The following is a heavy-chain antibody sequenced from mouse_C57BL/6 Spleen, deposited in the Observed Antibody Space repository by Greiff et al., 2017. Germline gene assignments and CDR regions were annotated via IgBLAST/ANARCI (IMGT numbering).Heavy chain of an antibody. D-gene: IGHD2-2*01. V-gene: IGHV1-26*01. CDR1: GYTFTDYY. CDR2: INPNNGGT. J-gene: IGHJ3*01. CDR3: ARSTMVTTTDLGFAY. Sequence: EVKLVESGPELVKPGASVKISCKASGYTFTDYYMNWVKQSHGKSLEWIGDINPNNGGTSYNQKFKGKATLTVDKSSSTAYMELRSLTSEDSAVYYCARSTMVTTTDLGFAYWGQGTLVTVSA.